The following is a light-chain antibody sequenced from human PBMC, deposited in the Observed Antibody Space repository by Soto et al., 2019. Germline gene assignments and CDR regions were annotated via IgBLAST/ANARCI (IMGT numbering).Light chain of an antibody. CDR1: QSVSSSY. Sequence: EIVLTQSPGTLSLPPGERATLSCRASQSVSSSYLAWYQQKPGQAPRLLIYGASSRATGIPDRLSGSGSGTDCTLTISRLAPEDFAVYYCQQYGSSPPITFGQGTRLEIK. V-gene: IGKV3-20*01. J-gene: IGKJ5*01. CDR3: QQYGSSPPIT. CDR2: GAS.